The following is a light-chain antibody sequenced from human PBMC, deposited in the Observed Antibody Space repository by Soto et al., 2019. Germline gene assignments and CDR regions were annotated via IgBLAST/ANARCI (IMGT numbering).Light chain of an antibody. Sequence: QSVLTQPPSVSGAPGQRVTISCTGSSSNIGAGYDVHWYQQLPGTAPKLLIYGNSNRPSGVPDRFSGSKSGTSASLAITGLRAEDEADYYFQSYDSSLSGWVFGRGTKLPVL. CDR1: SSNIGAGYD. J-gene: IGLJ3*02. CDR2: GNS. V-gene: IGLV1-40*01. CDR3: QSYDSSLSGWV.